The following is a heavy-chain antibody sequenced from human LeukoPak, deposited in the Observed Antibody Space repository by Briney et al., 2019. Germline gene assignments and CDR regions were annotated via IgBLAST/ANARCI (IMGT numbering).Heavy chain of an antibody. V-gene: IGHV1-2*02. CDR2: IIPKTDGT. CDR3: ATAFGVVDFDY. CDR1: GGTFSSYA. Sequence: ASVKVSCKASGGTFSSYAISWVRQAPGQGLEWMGGIIPKTDGTNYAQKFQGRVIMTRDTAISTAYMELSRLRSDDTAVYYCATAFGVVDFDYWGQGTLVTVSS. J-gene: IGHJ4*02. D-gene: IGHD3-3*01.